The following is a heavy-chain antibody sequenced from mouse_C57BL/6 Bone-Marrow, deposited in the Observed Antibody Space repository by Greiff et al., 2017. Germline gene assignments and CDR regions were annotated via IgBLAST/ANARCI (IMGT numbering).Heavy chain of an antibody. Sequence: EVQGVESGGDLVKPGGSLKLSCAASGFTFSSYGMSWVRQTPDKRLEWVATISSGGSYTYYPDSVKGRFTISRDNAKNTLYLQMSSLKSEDTAMYYCARYDYDGDYWGQGTTLTVSS. V-gene: IGHV5-6*01. CDR2: ISSGGSYT. D-gene: IGHD2-4*01. CDR3: ARYDYDGDY. CDR1: GFTFSSYG. J-gene: IGHJ2*01.